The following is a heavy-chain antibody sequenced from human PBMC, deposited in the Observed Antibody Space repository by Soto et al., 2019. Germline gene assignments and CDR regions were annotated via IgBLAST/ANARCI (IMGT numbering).Heavy chain of an antibody. D-gene: IGHD3-22*01. CDR1: GFTFSAYA. J-gene: IGHJ6*02. Sequence: GGSLRLSCAASGFTFSAYAMSWVRQAPGKGLEWVSSITSSATSTYYADSVKGRFTISRDNSKNTLYLQMNSLRAEDTAVYYCARDFEDSSGYYYVLYYYGMDVWGQGTTVTVSS. CDR2: ITSSATST. V-gene: IGHV3-23*01. CDR3: ARDFEDSSGYYYVLYYYGMDV.